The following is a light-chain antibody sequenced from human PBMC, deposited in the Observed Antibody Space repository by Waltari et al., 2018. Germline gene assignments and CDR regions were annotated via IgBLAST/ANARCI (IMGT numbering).Light chain of an antibody. Sequence: GQSITISCTGTSSDVGGYNYVSWYQQHPGKAPKLMIYDGSNRPSGVSNRFSGAKSGNTASLTISGLQAEDEADYYCSAYTSSSTDVVFGGGTKLTVL. CDR3: SAYTSSSTDVV. CDR2: DGS. J-gene: IGLJ2*01. V-gene: IGLV2-14*03. CDR1: SSDVGGYNY.